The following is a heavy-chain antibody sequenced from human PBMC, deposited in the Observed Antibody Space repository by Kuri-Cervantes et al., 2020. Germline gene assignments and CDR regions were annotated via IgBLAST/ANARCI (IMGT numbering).Heavy chain of an antibody. J-gene: IGHJ4*02. Sequence: GESLKISCAASGFTFDDYAMHWVRQTPGKGLEWVSRINSDGSSTSYADSVKGRFTISRDNAKNTLFLQMNSLRAEDTALYYCARGYSSGSSYWGQGTLVTVSS. CDR2: INSDGSST. CDR3: ARGYSSGSSY. D-gene: IGHD6-19*01. V-gene: IGHV3-74*01. CDR1: GFTFDDYA.